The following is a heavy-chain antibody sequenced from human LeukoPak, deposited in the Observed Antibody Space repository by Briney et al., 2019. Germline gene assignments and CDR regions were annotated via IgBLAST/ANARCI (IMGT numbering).Heavy chain of an antibody. Sequence: PSETLSLTCTVSGGSISSGGYYWSWIRQPPGKGLEWIGYIYHSGSTYYNPSLKSRVTISVDRSKNQFSLKLSSVTAADTAVYYCAREYILTGSFDYWGQGTLVTVSS. J-gene: IGHJ4*02. V-gene: IGHV4-30-2*01. CDR2: IYHSGST. CDR3: AREYILTGSFDY. D-gene: IGHD3-9*01. CDR1: GGSISSGGYY.